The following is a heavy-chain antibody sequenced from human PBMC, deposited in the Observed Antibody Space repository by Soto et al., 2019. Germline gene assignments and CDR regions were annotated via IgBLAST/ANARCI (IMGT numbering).Heavy chain of an antibody. V-gene: IGHV1-3*01. CDR2: INAGNGNT. CDR3: ARDGLYCGGDCYHFWYFDL. CDR1: GYTFSNYA. Sequence: ASVKVSCKASGYTFSNYAIHWVRQAPGQRLEWMGWINAGNGNTKSSQRLQGRVTITRDTSASAAYMELSSLRSEDTAVYYCARDGLYCGGDCYHFWYFDLWGR. D-gene: IGHD2-21*02. J-gene: IGHJ2*01.